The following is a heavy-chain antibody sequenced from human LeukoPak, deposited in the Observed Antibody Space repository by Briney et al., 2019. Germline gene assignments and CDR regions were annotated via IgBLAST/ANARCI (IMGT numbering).Heavy chain of an antibody. CDR2: ISGSGGST. V-gene: IGHV3-23*01. CDR3: AKDPYSGSYYDY. CDR1: GFTFSSYA. J-gene: IGHJ4*02. Sequence: GGSLRLSCAASGFTFSSYAMSWVRQAPGKGLEWVSAISGSGGSTFYADPVKGRFTISRDNSKNTLYLQMNSLRAEDTAVYYCAKDPYSGSYYDYWGQGTLVTVSS. D-gene: IGHD1-26*01.